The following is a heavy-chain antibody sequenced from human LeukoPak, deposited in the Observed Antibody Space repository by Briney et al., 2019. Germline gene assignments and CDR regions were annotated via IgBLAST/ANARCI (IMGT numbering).Heavy chain of an antibody. J-gene: IGHJ4*02. CDR1: GFTFCSYG. Sequence: GGSLRLSCAASGFTFCSYGMHWVRQAPGKGLERVAVISYDGSNKYYADSVKGRFTTSRDNSKDMVYLQMNSLKAEDTAVYYCARGYTYGVTWGQGTLVTVSS. D-gene: IGHD5-18*01. V-gene: IGHV3-30*03. CDR3: ARGYTYGVT. CDR2: ISYDGSNK.